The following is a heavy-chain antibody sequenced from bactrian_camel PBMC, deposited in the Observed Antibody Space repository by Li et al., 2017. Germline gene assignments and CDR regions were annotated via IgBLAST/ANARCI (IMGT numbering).Heavy chain of an antibody. Sequence: VQLVESGGGSVQAGGSLRLSCVASGCTSSSYYMAWFRQAPGKEREGVALINRDGRTRYAESAKGRFTISKDNAKNTLFLQMNSLKPEDTAMYYCAADCYPYGGSWYETAFIRGRYKSWGQGTQVTVS. V-gene: IGHV3S26*01. CDR1: GCTSSSYY. D-gene: IGHD6*01. CDR3: AADCYPYGGSWYETAFIRGRYKS. J-gene: IGHJ6*01. CDR2: INRDGRT.